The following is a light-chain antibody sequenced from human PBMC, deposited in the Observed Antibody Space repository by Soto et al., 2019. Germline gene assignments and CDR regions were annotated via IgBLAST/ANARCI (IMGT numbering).Light chain of an antibody. CDR2: KAS. CDR3: QHYNSYSEA. CDR1: QTISSW. Sequence: DIQWTQLPSALAGSVGDRFTITCRASQTISSWLAWYQQKPGKAPKLLIYKASTLKSGVPSRFSGSGSGTEFTLTISSLQPDDFATYYCQHYNSYSEAFGQGTKVDI. J-gene: IGKJ1*01. V-gene: IGKV1-5*03.